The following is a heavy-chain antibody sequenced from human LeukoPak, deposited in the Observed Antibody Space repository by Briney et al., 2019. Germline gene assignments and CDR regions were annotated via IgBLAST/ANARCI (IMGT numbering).Heavy chain of an antibody. J-gene: IGHJ6*03. CDR1: GYSFSNFW. CDR2: IYPGDSDT. V-gene: IGHV5-51*01. CDR3: ARQSLSYYYGSGSYRHYYYYYMDV. D-gene: IGHD3-10*01. Sequence: GESLKISCEGSGYSFSNFWIVWVRQMPGKGLEWMGIIYPGDSDTRYNPSFQGQVTISVDKSISTAYLQWSSLKAPDTAMYYCARQSLSYYYGSGSYRHYYYYYMDVWGKGTTVTVSS.